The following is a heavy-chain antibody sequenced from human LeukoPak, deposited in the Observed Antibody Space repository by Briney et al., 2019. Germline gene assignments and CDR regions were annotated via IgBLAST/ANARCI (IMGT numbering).Heavy chain of an antibody. CDR1: GGTFSNYV. D-gene: IGHD6-13*01. V-gene: IGHV1-69*01. Sequence: ASVKVSCKASGGTFSNYVISWLRQAPGQGLEWMGGIIPVFATANYAQKFQDRVTITADESTSTAYMELSSLRSEDTAVYYCARVVSIAAAGKGYLDYWGQGTLVTVSS. J-gene: IGHJ4*02. CDR3: ARVVSIAAAGKGYLDY. CDR2: IIPVFATA.